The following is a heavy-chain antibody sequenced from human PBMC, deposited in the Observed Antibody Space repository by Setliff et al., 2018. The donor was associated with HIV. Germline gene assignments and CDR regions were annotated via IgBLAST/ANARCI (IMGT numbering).Heavy chain of an antibody. Sequence: KPSETLSLTCTVSGGSISSSSYYWGWIRQPPGKGLQWIGSNNYRGSTYYNPSLKSRVTISVDTSKNQFSLKLRSVTAADTALYYCARGRYRSRWYASDHYYIDVWGKGTTVTVSS. V-gene: IGHV4-39*01. CDR1: GGSISSSSYY. D-gene: IGHD6-13*01. CDR3: ARGRYRSRWYASDHYYIDV. CDR2: NNYRGST. J-gene: IGHJ6*03.